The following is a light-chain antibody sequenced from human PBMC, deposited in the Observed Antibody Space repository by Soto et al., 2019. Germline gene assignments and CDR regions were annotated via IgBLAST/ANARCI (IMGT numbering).Light chain of an antibody. CDR1: SSDVWGYDL. V-gene: IGLV2-23*01. Sequence: QSALTQPASVSGSPGQSITISCTGTSSDVWGYDLVSWYQQHPGKAPKLIIYEGSKRPSGISNRFSGSKSGNTASLIISGLQGDDEGDYYCCAYVSSNTLLFGGGTKLTVL. CDR3: CAYVSSNTLL. CDR2: EGS. J-gene: IGLJ3*02.